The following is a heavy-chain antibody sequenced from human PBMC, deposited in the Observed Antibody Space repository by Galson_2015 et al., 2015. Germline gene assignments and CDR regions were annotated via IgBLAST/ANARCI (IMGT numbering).Heavy chain of an antibody. CDR1: GFPFSSCT. CDR3: TRHLGIGSGSPEF. V-gene: IGHV3-21*01. CDR2: ISGRSTFI. J-gene: IGHJ4*02. Sequence: SLRLSCAASGFPFSSCTMNWVRQAPGKGLQWVSSISGRSTFIFYSDSVKGRFTISRDNAKNSLSLQMNSLRGDDTAVYYCTRHLGIGSGSPEFWGQGTLVAVSS. D-gene: IGHD7-27*01.